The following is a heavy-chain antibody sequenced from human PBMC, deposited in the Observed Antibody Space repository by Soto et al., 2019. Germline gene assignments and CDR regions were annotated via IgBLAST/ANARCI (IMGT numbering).Heavy chain of an antibody. Sequence: GESLKISCKGSGYSFPDYWIAWVRQMPGKGLEWMGIIYPADPHVRYSPSFQGQVTISADKSINTAYLQWSSLKASDTAMYYCARPGGGYCSGGSCYYYYGMDVWGQGTTVTVS. V-gene: IGHV5-51*01. J-gene: IGHJ6*02. CDR1: GYSFPDYW. D-gene: IGHD2-15*01. CDR2: IYPADPHV. CDR3: ARPGGGYCSGGSCYYYYGMDV.